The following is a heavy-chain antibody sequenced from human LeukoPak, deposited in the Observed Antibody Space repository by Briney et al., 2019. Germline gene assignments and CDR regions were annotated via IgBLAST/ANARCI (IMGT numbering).Heavy chain of an antibody. J-gene: IGHJ4*02. CDR2: INPSGGST. CDR3: ARDAQPTDILIGYFAY. CDR1: GYTFTSYY. V-gene: IGHV1-46*01. Sequence: ASVKVSCKASGYTFTSYYVHWVRQAPGQGLEWMGIINPSGGSTSYAQKFQGRVTMTRDTSTSTVYMELSSLRSEDTAVYYCARDAQPTDILIGYFAYWGQGTLATVSS. D-gene: IGHD3-9*01.